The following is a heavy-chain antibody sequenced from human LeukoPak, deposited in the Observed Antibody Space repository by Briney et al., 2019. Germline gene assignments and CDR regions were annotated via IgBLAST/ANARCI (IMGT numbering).Heavy chain of an antibody. J-gene: IGHJ4*02. CDR1: GGTFSSYA. V-gene: IGHV1-69*05. CDR3: ARSSSSYSFDY. CDR2: IIPIFGTA. Sequence: RASVKVSCKASGGTFSSYAISWVRQAPGQGLEWMGGIIPIFGTANYAQKFQGRVTITTDESTSTAYMELSSLRSGGPAVYYCARSSSSYSFDYWGQGTLATVSS. D-gene: IGHD6-13*01.